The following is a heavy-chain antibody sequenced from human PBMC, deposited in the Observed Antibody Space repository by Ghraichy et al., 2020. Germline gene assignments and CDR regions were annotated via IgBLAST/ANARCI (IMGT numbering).Heavy chain of an antibody. J-gene: IGHJ6*02. V-gene: IGHV3-48*02. CDR1: GFSFSSYG. CDR2: ITSSSRRI. D-gene: IGHD4-23*01. CDR3: ERASMVVRFFYYDGMDV. Sequence: GGSLRLSCVGSGFSFSSYGMNWVRQSPGKGLEWVSYITSSSRRIFYADSVKGRFTISRDNAQNSLSLQMNSLRDEDTAVYYCERASMVVRFFYYDGMDVWGQGTTVTVSS.